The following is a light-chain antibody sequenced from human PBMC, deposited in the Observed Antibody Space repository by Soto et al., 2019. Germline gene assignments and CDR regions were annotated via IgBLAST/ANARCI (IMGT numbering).Light chain of an antibody. Sequence: QSVLTQPPSVSGAPGQRVSISCTGSSSNIGAGSEVHWYQQVPGTAPKLLIYGNNNRPSGVPDRFSASKSGTSASLAITGLQPEDEADYSCQASGSSVSGSKVFGGGTKPTVL. CDR3: QASGSSVSGSKV. V-gene: IGLV1-40*01. CDR2: GNN. CDR1: SSNIGAGSE. J-gene: IGLJ2*01.